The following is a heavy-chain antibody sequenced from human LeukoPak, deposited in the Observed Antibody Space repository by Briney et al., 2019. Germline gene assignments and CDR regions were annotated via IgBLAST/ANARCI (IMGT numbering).Heavy chain of an antibody. CDR2: ISAYNGNT. D-gene: IGHD6-6*01. CDR3: ARTPMEQLVGDY. CDR1: GYTFTCYG. J-gene: IGHJ4*02. Sequence: ASVKVSCKASGYTFTCYGISWVRQAPGQGLVWMGWISAYNGNTNYAQKLQGRVTMTTDTSTSTAYMELRSLRSDDTAVYYCARTPMEQLVGDYWGQGTLVTVSS. V-gene: IGHV1-18*01.